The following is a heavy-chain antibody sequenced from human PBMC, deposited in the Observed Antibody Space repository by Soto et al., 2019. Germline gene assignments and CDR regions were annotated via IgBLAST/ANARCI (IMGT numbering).Heavy chain of an antibody. CDR1: YGSISSYY. Sequence: SEALSLTCAFSYGSISSYYLSLILHPPFKGLEWIGYIYYSGSTNYNPSLKSRVTISVDTSKNQFSLKLSSVTAADTAVYYCARALRKWFGELSHFDYWGQGTLVTVSS. V-gene: IGHV4-59*12. CDR2: IYYSGST. CDR3: ARALRKWFGELSHFDY. D-gene: IGHD3-10*01. J-gene: IGHJ4*02.